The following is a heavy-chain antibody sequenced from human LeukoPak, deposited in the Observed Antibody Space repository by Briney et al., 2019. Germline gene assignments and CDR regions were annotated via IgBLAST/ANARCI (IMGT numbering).Heavy chain of an antibody. D-gene: IGHD3-22*01. V-gene: IGHV4-4*07. Sequence: SETLSLTCTVSGGSISSYYWSWIRQPAGKGLEWIGRIYTSGSTNYNPSPKSRVTMSVDTSKNQFSLKLSSVTAADTAVYYCARSHPPEYYYDSSVHPLDYWGQGTLVTVSS. J-gene: IGHJ4*02. CDR2: IYTSGST. CDR3: ARSHPPEYYYDSSVHPLDY. CDR1: GGSISSYY.